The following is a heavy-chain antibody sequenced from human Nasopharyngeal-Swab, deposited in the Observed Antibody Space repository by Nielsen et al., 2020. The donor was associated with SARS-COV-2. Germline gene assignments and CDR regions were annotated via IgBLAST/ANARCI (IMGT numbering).Heavy chain of an antibody. J-gene: IGHJ4*02. V-gene: IGHV3-30*18. CDR1: EFTFSHYG. CDR3: AKGYGRPAPSTYFDN. CDR2: ISDDGNNK. Sequence: GASLKISCAVSEFTFSHYGMNWVRQAPGKGVEWVAVISDDGNNKYYADSVKGRFTISRGNSKNTLYLQMNSMSAEDTAVYYCAKGYGRPAPSTYFDNWGQGTLVTVSS. D-gene: IGHD2-8*01.